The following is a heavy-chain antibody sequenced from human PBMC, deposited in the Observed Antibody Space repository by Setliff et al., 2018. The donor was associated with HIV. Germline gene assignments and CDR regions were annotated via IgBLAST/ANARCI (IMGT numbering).Heavy chain of an antibody. CDR1: GESFSGYQ. Sequence: KTSETLSLTCAVYGESFSGYQWSWIRQPPGKGLEWIGEINHSGSTNYNPSLKSRVTISVDTSKNQFSVTLTSVTEADTAVYYCARFYGDYETDNWFDPWGHGILVTVSS. V-gene: IGHV4-34*01. CDR3: ARFYGDYETDNWFDP. D-gene: IGHD4-17*01. CDR2: INHSGST. J-gene: IGHJ5*02.